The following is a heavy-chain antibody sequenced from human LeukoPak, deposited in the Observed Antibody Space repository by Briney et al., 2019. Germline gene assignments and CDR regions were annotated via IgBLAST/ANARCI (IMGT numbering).Heavy chain of an antibody. CDR1: GGSISSSNW. J-gene: IGHJ5*02. CDR3: AREHYDFWSGYQFDP. Sequence: SGTLSLTCAVSGGSISSSNWWSWVRQPPGKGLEWIGEIYHSGSTNYNPSLKSRVTISVDKSKNQFSLKLSSVTAADTAVYYCAREHYDFWSGYQFDPWGQGTLVTVSS. V-gene: IGHV4-4*02. D-gene: IGHD3-3*01. CDR2: IYHSGST.